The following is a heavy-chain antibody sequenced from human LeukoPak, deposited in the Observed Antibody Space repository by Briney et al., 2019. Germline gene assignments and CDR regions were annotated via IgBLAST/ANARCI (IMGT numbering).Heavy chain of an antibody. V-gene: IGHV1-2*02. CDR1: GYTFTGYF. J-gene: IGHJ4*02. Sequence: GASVKVSCKASGYTFTGYFIHWVRQAPGQGLEWMGWINPKRGGTNYAQKFQGRVTMTRDTSISTAYMELSRLRSDDTAVYYCARSYSYGYDYWGQGTLVTVSS. CDR2: INPKRGGT. CDR3: ARSYSYGYDY. D-gene: IGHD5-18*01.